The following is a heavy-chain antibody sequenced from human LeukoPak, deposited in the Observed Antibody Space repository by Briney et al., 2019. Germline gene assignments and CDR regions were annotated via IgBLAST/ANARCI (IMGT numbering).Heavy chain of an antibody. V-gene: IGHV3-72*01. D-gene: IGHD1-1*01. Sequence: GGSLRLSCAASGFTFSSYAMSWVRQAPGKGLEWVGRTANRAYRYTTEYAASVRGRFTISRVDSENSLYLQMNSLNTEDTAVYYCARVRYRNWVVDHWGQGTLVTVSS. J-gene: IGHJ4*02. CDR3: ARVRYRNWVVDH. CDR1: GFTFSSYA. CDR2: TANRAYRYTT.